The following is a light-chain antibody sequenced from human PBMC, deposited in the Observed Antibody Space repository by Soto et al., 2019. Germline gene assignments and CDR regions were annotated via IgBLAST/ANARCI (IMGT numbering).Light chain of an antibody. J-gene: IGLJ1*01. CDR3: CSFRNRYYV. V-gene: IGLV2-11*01. Sequence: QSALTQPRSVSGSPGQSVIISCTGTSRDVGGYDFVSWFQQHPGKVPKLMIFDVNRRPSGVPDRFSGSKSGNTASLTISGLQVEDEADYYCCSFRNRYYVFGTGTKLTVL. CDR2: DVN. CDR1: SRDVGGYDF.